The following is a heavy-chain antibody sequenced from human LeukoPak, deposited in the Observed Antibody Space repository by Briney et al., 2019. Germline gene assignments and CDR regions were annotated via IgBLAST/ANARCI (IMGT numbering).Heavy chain of an antibody. D-gene: IGHD3/OR15-3a*01. V-gene: IGHV4-39*01. CDR3: ARQTGSGLFILP. J-gene: IGHJ4*02. CDR2: TYYSGNT. Sequence: SETLSLTCTVSGVSISSSNSYWGWIRQPPGKGLEWIGSTYYSGNTYYNASLKSQVSISIDTSKNQFSLRLTSVTAADTAVYYCARQTGSGLFILPGGQGTLVTVSS. CDR1: GVSISSSNSY.